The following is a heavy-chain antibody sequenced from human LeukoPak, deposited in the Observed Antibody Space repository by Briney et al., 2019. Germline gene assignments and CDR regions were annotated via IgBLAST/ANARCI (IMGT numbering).Heavy chain of an antibody. V-gene: IGHV4-4*07. CDR2: IYTSGST. CDR3: ARFVVVTASNWFDP. D-gene: IGHD2-21*02. J-gene: IGHJ5*02. CDR1: GGSLSSYY. Sequence: SETLSLTRTVSGGSLSSYYWSWMRQPARKGLEWIGRIYTSGSTNYNPSLKSRVTMSVDPSKNQFSLKLSYVTAADTAVYYCARFVVVTASNWFDPWGQGTLVSVSS.